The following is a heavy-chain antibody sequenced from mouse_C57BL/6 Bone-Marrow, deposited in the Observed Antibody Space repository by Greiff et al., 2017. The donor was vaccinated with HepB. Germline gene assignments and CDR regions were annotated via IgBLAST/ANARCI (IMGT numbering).Heavy chain of an antibody. J-gene: IGHJ2*01. CDR3: ARRDGYYDYFDY. CDR2: ISSGGSYT. CDR1: GFTFSSYG. V-gene: IGHV5-6*02. Sequence: EVMLVESGGDLVKPGGSLKLSCAASGFTFSSYGMSWVRQTPDKRLEWVATISSGGSYTYYPDSVQGRFTISRDNAKNTLYLQMSSLKSDDTAMYYCARRDGYYDYFDYWGQGTTLTVSS. D-gene: IGHD2-3*01.